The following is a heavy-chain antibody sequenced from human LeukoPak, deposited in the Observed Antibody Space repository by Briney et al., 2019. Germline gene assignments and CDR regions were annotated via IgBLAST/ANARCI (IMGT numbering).Heavy chain of an antibody. V-gene: IGHV3-23*01. CDR2: ISASGGTT. J-gene: IGHJ4*02. CDR1: GFTFSSYN. CDR3: AKRGAEVGATVAPGDY. D-gene: IGHD1-26*01. Sequence: GGSLRLSCAASGFTFSSYNMNWVRQAPGKGLEWVSSISASGGTTYYADSVKGRFTISSDNSKNTLYLQMNSLRAEDTAIYYCAKRGAEVGATVAPGDYWGQGTLVTVSS.